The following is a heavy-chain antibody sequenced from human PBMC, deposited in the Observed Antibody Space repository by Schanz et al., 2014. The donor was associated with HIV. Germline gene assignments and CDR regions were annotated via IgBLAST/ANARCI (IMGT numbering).Heavy chain of an antibody. J-gene: IGHJ4*02. CDR3: AKPEYDSSGNSQTHFDY. Sequence: VQLLESGGGLVLPGGSLRVSCAVSGFTLSGYTMSWVRQAPGKGLEWVAVISYDGRNKYYADSVKGRFTISRDNSKNTLYLQMTALRTDDTAVYYCAKPEYDSSGNSQTHFDYWGQGTLVSVSS. CDR2: ISYDGRNK. CDR1: GFTLSGYT. V-gene: IGHV3-30*18. D-gene: IGHD3-22*01.